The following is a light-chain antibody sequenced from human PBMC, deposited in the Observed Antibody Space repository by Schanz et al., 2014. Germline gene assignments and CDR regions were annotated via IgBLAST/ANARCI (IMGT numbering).Light chain of an antibody. V-gene: IGLV2-14*01. J-gene: IGLJ3*02. Sequence: QSALTQPASVSGSPGQSITIFCTGTSSDIGAHNYVSWYQQHPGKAPKLMIYDVTNRPSGVSNRFSGSKSGNTASLTISGLQAEDEADYHCCSYAGTYYYWIFGGGTKVTVL. CDR2: DVT. CDR1: SSDIGAHNY. CDR3: CSYAGTYYYWI.